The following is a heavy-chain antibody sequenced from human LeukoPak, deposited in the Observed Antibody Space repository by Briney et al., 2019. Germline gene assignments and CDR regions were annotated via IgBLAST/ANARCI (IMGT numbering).Heavy chain of an antibody. Sequence: ASVKVSCKASGYTFIDYWIHWVRQAPGQGLEWMGRIDLNTGDTTSAQKFQGRVTMTRDTSISTVYLDLSGLGSDDTAVYYCARDAPHQRFDFWGQGTLGNVP. CDR2: IDLNTGDT. CDR1: GYTFIDYW. J-gene: IGHJ4*01. CDR3: ARDAPHQRFDF. V-gene: IGHV1-2*02.